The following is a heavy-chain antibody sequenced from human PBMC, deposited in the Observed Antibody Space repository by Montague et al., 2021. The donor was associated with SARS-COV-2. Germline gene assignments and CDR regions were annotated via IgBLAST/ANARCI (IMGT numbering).Heavy chain of an antibody. V-gene: IGHV4-31*03. CDR3: ARLTAGYCSGGSCYWGTGFDY. CDR1: GGSTSSGGYY. D-gene: IGHD2-15*01. Sequence: TLSLTCTVSGGSTSSGGYYWSWIRQHPGKGLEWIGYIYYSGSTYYNPSLKSRVTISVATSKNQFSLKLSSVTAADTAVYYCARLTAGYCSGGSCYWGTGFDYWGQGTLVTVSS. CDR2: IYYSGST. J-gene: IGHJ4*02.